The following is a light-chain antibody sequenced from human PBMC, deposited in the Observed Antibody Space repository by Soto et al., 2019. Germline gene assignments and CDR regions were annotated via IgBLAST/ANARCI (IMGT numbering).Light chain of an antibody. Sequence: QSVLTQPASVSGSPGQSITISCTGTSGDVGGYYYVSSYQQLPGKAPKLMISEVSNRPSGVSNRFSGSKSGNTASLTISGLQAEDEADYYCSSYTAGGTIFGTGTKLTV. CDR2: EVS. CDR3: SSYTAGGTI. J-gene: IGLJ1*01. V-gene: IGLV2-14*01. CDR1: SGDVGGYYY.